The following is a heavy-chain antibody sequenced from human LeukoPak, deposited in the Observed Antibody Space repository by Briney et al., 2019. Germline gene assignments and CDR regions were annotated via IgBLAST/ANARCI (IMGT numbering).Heavy chain of an antibody. CDR1: GFTFNIYW. CDR3: ARRVGSSESSYYFDY. V-gene: IGHV3-74*01. Sequence: GGSLRLSCAASGFTFNIYWMHWVRQAPGKGLVWVSLISSDGSITSYADSVKGRSTISRDNAKNTVYLQMNSLRVEDTAVYYCARRVGSSESSYYFDYWGQGTLVTVSS. D-gene: IGHD3-22*01. J-gene: IGHJ4*02. CDR2: ISSDGSIT.